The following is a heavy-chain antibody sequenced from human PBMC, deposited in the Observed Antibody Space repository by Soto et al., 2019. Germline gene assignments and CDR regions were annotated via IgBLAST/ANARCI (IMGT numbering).Heavy chain of an antibody. J-gene: IGHJ4*02. CDR1: GGSISSSSYY. Sequence: SETLSLTCTVSGGSISSSSYYWGWIRQPPGKGLEWIGSIYYSGSTYYNPSLKSRVTISVDTSKNQFPLKLSSVTAADTAVYYCARRRRVGWELLNFDYWGQGTLVTVS. D-gene: IGHD1-26*01. CDR3: ARRRRVGWELLNFDY. CDR2: IYYSGST. V-gene: IGHV4-39*01.